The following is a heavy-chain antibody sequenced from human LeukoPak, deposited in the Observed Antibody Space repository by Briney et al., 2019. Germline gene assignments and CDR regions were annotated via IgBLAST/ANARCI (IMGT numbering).Heavy chain of an antibody. CDR2: IYCSGSA. CDR1: GGSVNSGTYY. J-gene: IGHJ4*02. CDR3: ARKPIVNSAWYYFDY. V-gene: IGHV4-39*07. Sequence: PSETLSLTCTVSGGSVNSGTYYWSWIRQPPGKGLEWIGNIYCSGSAYYNPSLKSRVTMSVDTSKNQSSLKLSSVTAADTAVYYCARKPIVNSAWYYFDYWGQGTLVTVSS. D-gene: IGHD3-22*01.